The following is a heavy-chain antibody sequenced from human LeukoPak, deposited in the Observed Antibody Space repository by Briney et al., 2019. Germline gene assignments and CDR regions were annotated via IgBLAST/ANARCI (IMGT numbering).Heavy chain of an antibody. D-gene: IGHD6-19*01. CDR2: IKQDGTEK. Sequence: GGSLRLSCAAAGFNFSSYWLTWVRQAPGKGLEWVANIKQDGTEKYYVDSVKGRFTMSRDNAKNSLYLQINSLRDEDTAVYYCARGAYSSGPDYWGQGALVTVSS. J-gene: IGHJ4*02. CDR1: GFNFSSYW. V-gene: IGHV3-7*02. CDR3: ARGAYSSGPDY.